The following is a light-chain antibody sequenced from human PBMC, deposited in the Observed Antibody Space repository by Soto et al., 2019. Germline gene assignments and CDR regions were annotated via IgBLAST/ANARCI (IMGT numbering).Light chain of an antibody. Sequence: QSVLTQPPSASGTPGRRVTISCSGSSSNIGSNYVYWYQQLPGTAPKLLIYRNNQRPSRVPDRFSGSKSGTSASLAISGLRSEDEADYYCAAWDDSLSGPVFGGGTKLTVL. CDR3: AAWDDSLSGPV. CDR1: SSNIGSNY. V-gene: IGLV1-47*01. CDR2: RNN. J-gene: IGLJ3*02.